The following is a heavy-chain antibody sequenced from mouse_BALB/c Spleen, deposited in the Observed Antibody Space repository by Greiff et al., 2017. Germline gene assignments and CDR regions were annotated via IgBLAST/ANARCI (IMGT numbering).Heavy chain of an antibody. J-gene: IGHJ3*01. CDR2: IWGDGST. Sequence: QVQLQQSGPGLVAPSQSLSITCTVSGFSLTGYGVNWVRQPPGKGLEWLGMIWGDGSTDYNSALKSRLSISKDNSKSQVFLKMNSLQTDDTARYYCARVYYGSSYGFAYWGQGTLVTVSA. D-gene: IGHD1-1*01. V-gene: IGHV2-6-7*01. CDR1: GFSLTGYG. CDR3: ARVYYGSSYGFAY.